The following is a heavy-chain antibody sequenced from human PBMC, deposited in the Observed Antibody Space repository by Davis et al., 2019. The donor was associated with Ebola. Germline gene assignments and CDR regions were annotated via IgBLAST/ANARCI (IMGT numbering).Heavy chain of an antibody. V-gene: IGHV3-74*01. CDR3: ARVLSYCSGGSCPGGSDH. D-gene: IGHD2-15*01. CDR2: INTDGSRT. CDR1: GFTSSSYW. Sequence: GESLKISCAASGFTSSSYWIHWVRQAPGKGLVWVSRINTDGSRTRDADSVKGRFTISRDNAKNTLSLQMNSLRAEDTAVYYCARVLSYCSGGSCPGGSDHWGQGTLVTVSS. J-gene: IGHJ4*02.